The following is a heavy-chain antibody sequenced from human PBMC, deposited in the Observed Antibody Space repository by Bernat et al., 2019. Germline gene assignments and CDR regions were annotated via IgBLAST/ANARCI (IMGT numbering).Heavy chain of an antibody. Sequence: QVQLQESGPGLVKPSETLSLTCTVSGGSISSYYWSWIRQPPGKGLEWIGYIYYSGSTNYNPSPRSRVTITVDTSKNQFSLKLISVTAADTAAYYCARDPTNDYEPYDAFDIWGQGTMVTVSS. CDR3: ARDPTNDYEPYDAFDI. CDR1: GGSISSYY. CDR2: IYYSGST. J-gene: IGHJ3*02. V-gene: IGHV4-59*01. D-gene: IGHD4-17*01.